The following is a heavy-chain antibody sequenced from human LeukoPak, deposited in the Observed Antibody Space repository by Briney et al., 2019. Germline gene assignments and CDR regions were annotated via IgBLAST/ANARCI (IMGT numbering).Heavy chain of an antibody. J-gene: IGHJ6*03. CDR3: ARGLEQWLVKYYYYMDV. V-gene: IGHV4-34*01. D-gene: IGHD6-19*01. CDR2: INHSGST. Sequence: KTSETLSLTCAVYGGSFSGYYWSWIRQPPGKGLEWIGEINHSGSTNYNPSLKSRVTISVDTSKNQFSLKLSSVTAADTAVYYCARGLEQWLVKYYYYMDVWGKGTTVTVSS. CDR1: GGSFSGYY.